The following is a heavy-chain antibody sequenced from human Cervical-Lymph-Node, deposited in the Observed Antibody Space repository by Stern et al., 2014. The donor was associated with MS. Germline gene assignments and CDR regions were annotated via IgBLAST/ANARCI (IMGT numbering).Heavy chain of an antibody. CDR2: MYYSVST. Sequence: VQLVESGPGLVKPSETLSLTCTVSGGFIGSDYWNWIRQSPGQGLEWIGDMYYSVSTNYNPSLMSRVTISIDVSKNQFSLRLNSVTAADSAVYYCARGHLRHFAWGRGTLVTISS. CDR3: ARGHLRHFA. V-gene: IGHV4-59*01. J-gene: IGHJ5*02. CDR1: GGFIGSDY. D-gene: IGHD3-9*01.